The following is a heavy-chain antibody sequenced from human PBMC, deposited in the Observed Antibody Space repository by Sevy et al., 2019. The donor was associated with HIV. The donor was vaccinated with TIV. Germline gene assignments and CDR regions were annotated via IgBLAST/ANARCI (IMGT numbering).Heavy chain of an antibody. Sequence: GGSLRLSCAASGFTFSSYDMHWVRQATGKGLEWVSAIGTAGDTYYPGSVKGRFTISRENAKNSLYLQMNSLRAGDTAVYYCARGPDILTGYAFDIWVQGTMVTVSS. CDR3: ARGPDILTGYAFDI. CDR2: IGTAGDT. D-gene: IGHD3-9*01. V-gene: IGHV3-13*01. CDR1: GFTFSSYD. J-gene: IGHJ3*02.